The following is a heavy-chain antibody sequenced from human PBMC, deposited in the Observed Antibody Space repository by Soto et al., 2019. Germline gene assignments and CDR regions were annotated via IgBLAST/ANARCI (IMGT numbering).Heavy chain of an antibody. Sequence: SATLYITCTVSGGSISSSSYYWGWIRQPPGKGLEWIGSIYYSGSTYYNPSLKSRVTISVDTSKNQFSLKLSSVTAADTAVYYCASLGQGSSSPLGWFDPWGQGTLVTVSS. CDR1: GGSISSSSYY. CDR3: ASLGQGSSSPLGWFDP. CDR2: IYYSGST. J-gene: IGHJ5*02. V-gene: IGHV4-39*01. D-gene: IGHD6-6*01.